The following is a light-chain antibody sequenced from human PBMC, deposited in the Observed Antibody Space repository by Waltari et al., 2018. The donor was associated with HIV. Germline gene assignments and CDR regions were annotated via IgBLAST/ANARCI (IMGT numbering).Light chain of an antibody. J-gene: IGLJ2*01. V-gene: IGLV1-40*01. CDR3: QSYDSRLSGSVV. CDR1: NSNIGAGFD. CDR2: DNN. Sequence: QSALTQPPSVSGAPGQSVTIPCSGSNSNIGAGFDFHWSQQVPGTAPRLLIYDNNNRPSGVPDRFSGSKSGTSASLAINGLQSEDEADYYCQSYDSRLSGSVVFGGGTKVTVL.